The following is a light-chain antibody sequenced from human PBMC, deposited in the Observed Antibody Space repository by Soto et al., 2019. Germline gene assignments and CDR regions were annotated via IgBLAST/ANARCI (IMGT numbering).Light chain of an antibody. Sequence: DIQMTQSPASLSASVGDRVTLTCRASQSIGSYLNWYQHKPGKAPKLLIYGASNLQSGVPSRFSGSGSVTDFTLTISSLQPEDFATYYCQQSDSTPPTFGQGTRLEIK. J-gene: IGKJ5*01. CDR2: GAS. CDR3: QQSDSTPPT. V-gene: IGKV1-39*01. CDR1: QSIGSY.